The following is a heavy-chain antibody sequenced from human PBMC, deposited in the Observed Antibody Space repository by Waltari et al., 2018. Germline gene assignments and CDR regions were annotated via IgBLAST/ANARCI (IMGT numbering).Heavy chain of an antibody. J-gene: IGHJ5*02. CDR3: ARSRGFYCSSTSCYTENWFDP. Sequence: QVQLVQSGAEVKKPGASVKVSCTASGYTFTSYGISWVRQAPGQGLEWMGWISAYNGNTNYAQKLQGRVTMTTDTSTSTAYMELRSLRSDDTAVYYCARSRGFYCSSTSCYTENWFDPWGQGTLVTVSS. CDR2: ISAYNGNT. D-gene: IGHD2-2*02. CDR1: GYTFTSYG. V-gene: IGHV1-18*01.